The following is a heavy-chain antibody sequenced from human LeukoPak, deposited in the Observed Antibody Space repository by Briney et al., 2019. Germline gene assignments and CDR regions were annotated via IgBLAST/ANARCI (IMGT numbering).Heavy chain of an antibody. Sequence: SVKVSCKASGGTFSNYAINWVRQAPGQGLEWMGGIIPIFGTTNYAQKFQGRVTITADESTSTAYMELSSLRSEDTAVYYCARVYDGSYYFDYWGQGTLVTVSS. CDR3: ARVYDGSYYFDY. CDR1: GGTFSNYA. CDR2: IIPIFGTT. V-gene: IGHV1-69*13. J-gene: IGHJ4*02. D-gene: IGHD1-26*01.